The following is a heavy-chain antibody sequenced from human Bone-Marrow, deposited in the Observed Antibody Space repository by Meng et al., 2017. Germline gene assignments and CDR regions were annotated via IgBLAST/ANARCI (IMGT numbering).Heavy chain of an antibody. Sequence: LRLSCTVSGGSISSSSYYWGWIRQPAGKGLEWIGRIYTSGRTNYNPSLKSRVTMSVETSKNQFSLKLSSVTAADTAMYYCARDISSSGYYYGGYWGQGTLVTVSS. J-gene: IGHJ4*02. CDR2: IYTSGRT. D-gene: IGHD3-22*01. V-gene: IGHV4-61*02. CDR3: ARDISSSGYYYGGY. CDR1: GGSISSSSYY.